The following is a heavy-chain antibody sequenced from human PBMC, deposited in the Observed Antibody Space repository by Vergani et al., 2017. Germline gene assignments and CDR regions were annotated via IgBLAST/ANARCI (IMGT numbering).Heavy chain of an antibody. CDR3: ARGRQWRLTEYLYGMDV. CDR1: GYTFTNYP. CDR2: INTNSGNP. Sequence: QVQLLQSGSELKKPGASVRISCEASGYTFTNYPLIWVRQAPGQGLEFMGWINTNSGNPTYAPGFTGRFVFSLDTSVSTAYLQISGLKAEDSAEYYCARGRQWRLTEYLYGMDVWGQGTTVTVSS. V-gene: IGHV7-4-1*02. J-gene: IGHJ6*02. D-gene: IGHD6-19*01.